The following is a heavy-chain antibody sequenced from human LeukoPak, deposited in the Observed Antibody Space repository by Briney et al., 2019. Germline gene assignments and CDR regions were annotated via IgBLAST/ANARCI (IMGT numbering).Heavy chain of an antibody. CDR2: IRSDGST. CDR3: AREMYSGMYNDAFDI. Sequence: GGSLRLSCAASGFTFSDYYMSWIRQAPGKGLEWVSVIRSDGSTNHADSVKGRFTISRDNSKNTLYLQMNNLRAEDTAMYYCAREMYSGMYNDAFDIWGQGTKVTVSS. J-gene: IGHJ3*02. V-gene: IGHV3-53*01. CDR1: GFTFSDYY. D-gene: IGHD1-26*01.